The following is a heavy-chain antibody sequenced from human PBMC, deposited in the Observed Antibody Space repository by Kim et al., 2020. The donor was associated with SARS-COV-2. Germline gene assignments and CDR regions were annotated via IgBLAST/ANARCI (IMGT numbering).Heavy chain of an antibody. V-gene: IGHV3-74*01. CDR2: INGAGTST. Sequence: GGSLRLSCAASGFTFSTYWMHWVRQGPGKGLEWVSRINGAGTSTAYADSVKGRFTISRDNAENRLFLQVNSLRAEDTAVYFCARGRTGTAAVTDYWGQGTLVTVSS. CDR3: ARGRTGTAAVTDY. CDR1: GFTFSTYW. D-gene: IGHD6-13*01. J-gene: IGHJ4*02.